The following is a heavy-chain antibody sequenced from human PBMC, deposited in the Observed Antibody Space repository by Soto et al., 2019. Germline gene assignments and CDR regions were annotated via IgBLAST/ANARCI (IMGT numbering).Heavy chain of an antibody. CDR3: TRDEVATITSFDY. J-gene: IGHJ4*02. Sequence: GGSLRLSCTASGFTFGDYAMSWFRQAPGKGLEWVGFIRSKAYGGTTEYAASVKGRFTISRDDSKSIAYLQMNSLKTEDTAVYYCTRDEVATITSFDYWGQGTLVTVSS. CDR2: IRSKAYGGTT. V-gene: IGHV3-49*03. CDR1: GFTFGDYA. D-gene: IGHD5-12*01.